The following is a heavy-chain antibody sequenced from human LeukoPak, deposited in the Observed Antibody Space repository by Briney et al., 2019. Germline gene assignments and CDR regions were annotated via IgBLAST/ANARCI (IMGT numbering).Heavy chain of an antibody. Sequence: GGSLRLSCAASEFSVGSNYMTWVRQAPGKGLEWVSLIYSGGSTYYADSVKGRFTISRDNSKNTLYLQMNSLRAEDTAVYYCAREPIQLNGYVDYWGQGTLVTVSS. CDR2: IYSGGST. CDR3: AREPIQLNGYVDY. CDR1: EFSVGSNY. V-gene: IGHV3-66*01. D-gene: IGHD5-18*01. J-gene: IGHJ4*02.